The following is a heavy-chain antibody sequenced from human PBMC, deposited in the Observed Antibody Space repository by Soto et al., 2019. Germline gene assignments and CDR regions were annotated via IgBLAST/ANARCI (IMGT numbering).Heavy chain of an antibody. V-gene: IGHV4-39*01. Sequence: SETLSLTCTVSGGSISSSSYYWGWIRQPPGKGLEWIGSVLYSGNTRYNPSLKSRVTISLDTSKNQFSLKLSSVTAADTAKYYCARHNKPREYSGYELPDYWGQGTLVTVSS. CDR2: VLYSGNT. CDR1: GGSISSSSYY. J-gene: IGHJ4*02. D-gene: IGHD5-12*01. CDR3: ARHNKPREYSGYELPDY.